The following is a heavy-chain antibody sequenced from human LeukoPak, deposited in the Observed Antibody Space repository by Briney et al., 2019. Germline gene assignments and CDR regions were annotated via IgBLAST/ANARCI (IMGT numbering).Heavy chain of an antibody. Sequence: GGSLRLSCAASGFTFSSYAMHWVRQAPGKGLEWVAVISYDGSNKYYADSVKGRFTISRDNSKNTLYLQMNSLRAEDTAVYYCARGADSSGYSAFDIWGQGTMVTVSS. V-gene: IGHV3-30-3*01. CDR1: GFTFSSYA. J-gene: IGHJ3*02. CDR3: ARGADSSGYSAFDI. CDR2: ISYDGSNK. D-gene: IGHD3-22*01.